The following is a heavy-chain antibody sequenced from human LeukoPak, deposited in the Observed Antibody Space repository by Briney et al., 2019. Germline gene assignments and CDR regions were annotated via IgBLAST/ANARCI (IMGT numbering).Heavy chain of an antibody. J-gene: IGHJ4*02. V-gene: IGHV3-23*01. CDR3: AKVSAVTRGHFDY. CDR2: ISGSDGST. Sequence: GGSLRLSCAASGFTFSSYVMSWVRQAPGKGLEWVSAISGSDGSTYYADSVKGRFTISRDNSKGTLYLQINSLRAEDTAVYYCAKVSAVTRGHFDYWGQGNLVTVSS. CDR1: GFTFSSYV. D-gene: IGHD3-10*01.